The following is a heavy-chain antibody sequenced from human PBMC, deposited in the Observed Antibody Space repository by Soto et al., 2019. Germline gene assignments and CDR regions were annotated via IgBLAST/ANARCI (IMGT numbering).Heavy chain of an antibody. CDR1: GYTLTDNY. Sequence: ASVKVSCKASGYTLTDNYMNWVREATGQGLEWMGWINPNGGTNYAQKFQGRVTMTRDTSISTAYMELSRLRSDDTAVYYCARSLTTLTTLLDSWGQGTLVTVSS. CDR2: INPNGGT. V-gene: IGHV1-2*02. D-gene: IGHD4-17*01. J-gene: IGHJ4*02. CDR3: ARSLTTLTTLLDS.